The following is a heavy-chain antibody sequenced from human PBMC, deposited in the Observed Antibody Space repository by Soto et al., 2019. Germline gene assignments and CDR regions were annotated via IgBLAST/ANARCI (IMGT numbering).Heavy chain of an antibody. Sequence: GGSLRLSCAASGFTFSSYAMSWVRQAPGKGLKWVSAITGSGGSTYYADSVKGRFTISRDNSKNTLYLQMNSLRAEDTAVYYCAKDDSSGYARYWYFDLWGRGTLVTVSS. CDR2: ITGSGGST. V-gene: IGHV3-23*01. D-gene: IGHD3-22*01. J-gene: IGHJ2*01. CDR3: AKDDSSGYARYWYFDL. CDR1: GFTFSSYA.